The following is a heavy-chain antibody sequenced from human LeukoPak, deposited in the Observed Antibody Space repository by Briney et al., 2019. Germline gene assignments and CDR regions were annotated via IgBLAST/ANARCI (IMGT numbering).Heavy chain of an antibody. CDR2: TKEDGSEK. Sequence: GGSLRLSCAASGFTFSSYWMSWVRQAPGKGLEWVANTKEDGSEKYYVDSVKGRFIISRDNAKNSLYLQMNSLRAEDTAVYYCARDSADNLDWGQGTLVTVSS. D-gene: IGHD3-9*01. CDR1: GFTFSSYW. J-gene: IGHJ4*02. CDR3: ARDSADNLD. V-gene: IGHV3-7*01.